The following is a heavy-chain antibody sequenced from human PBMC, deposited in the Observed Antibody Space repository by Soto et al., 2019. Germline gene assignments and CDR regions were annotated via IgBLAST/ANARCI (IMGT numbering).Heavy chain of an antibody. V-gene: IGHV3-23*01. CDR3: AKARTSETAYDGFDI. CDR2: ISAGAVAT. D-gene: IGHD2-21*02. CDR1: GFTFSSYA. Sequence: EVQLLESGGGLVQPGGSLRLCCAASGFTFSSYAMSWVRQAPGKGLEWVSAISAGAVATNYADSVKGRFTISRENAKNTLCLQRNSLRAEDTAVYYCAKARTSETAYDGFDIWGQGTVVTVSS. J-gene: IGHJ3*02.